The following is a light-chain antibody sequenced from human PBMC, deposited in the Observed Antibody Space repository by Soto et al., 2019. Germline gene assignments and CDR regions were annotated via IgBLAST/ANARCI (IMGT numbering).Light chain of an antibody. V-gene: IGKV1-5*01. CDR2: DAS. CDR3: QVYTFFLAR. Sequence: DIQMSQSLSTLSATVGDSVTITCRASQSISSGLAWYQQKPGKAPKLLIYDASSLESGVPSRFSGSGSGTEFTLTICILQPDDFTTYYCQVYTFFLARFAQGTNVDTK. J-gene: IGKJ1*01. CDR1: QSISSG.